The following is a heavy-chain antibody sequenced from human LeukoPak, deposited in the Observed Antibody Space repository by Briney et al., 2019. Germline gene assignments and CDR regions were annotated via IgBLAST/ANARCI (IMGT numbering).Heavy chain of an antibody. CDR3: ARDGMGLYYGSGSYYTEIPVL. D-gene: IGHD3-10*01. J-gene: IGHJ4*02. Sequence: PAGGSLRLSCAASGFTFSSYGMHWVRQAPGKGLEWVAFIRYDGSNKYYADSVKGRFTISRDNSKNTLYLQMNSLRAEDTAVYYCARDGMGLYYGSGSYYTEIPVLWGQGTLVTVSS. V-gene: IGHV3-30*02. CDR2: IRYDGSNK. CDR1: GFTFSSYG.